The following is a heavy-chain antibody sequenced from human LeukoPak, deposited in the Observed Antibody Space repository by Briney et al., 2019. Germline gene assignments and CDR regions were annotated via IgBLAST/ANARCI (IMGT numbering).Heavy chain of an antibody. CDR1: GYSISSGYY. J-gene: IGHJ4*02. Sequence: SETLSLTCTVSGYSISSGYYWGWIRQPPGKGLEWIGSIYHSGSTYYNPSLKSRVTISVDTSKNQFSLRLNSVTAADTAVYYCARGPQLTRFDYWGQGTLVTVSS. D-gene: IGHD6-13*01. CDR2: IYHSGST. CDR3: ARGPQLTRFDY. V-gene: IGHV4-38-2*02.